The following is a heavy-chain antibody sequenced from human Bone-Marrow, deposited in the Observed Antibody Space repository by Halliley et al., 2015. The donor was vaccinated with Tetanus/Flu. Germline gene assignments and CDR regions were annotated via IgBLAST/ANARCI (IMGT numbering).Heavy chain of an antibody. V-gene: IGHV4-39*01. D-gene: IGHD2-15*01. CDR3: ARHLGTRGTRGFDY. Sequence: TLSLTCTVSGGSLSSGSHYWGWIRQPPGKGLEWIGSIHYSGSTYYNPSLKSRVTISVDTSKNQFSLKLSSVTAADRAVYYCARHLGTRGTRGFDYWGQGTQVTVSS. CDR2: IHYSGST. CDR1: GGSLSSGSHY. J-gene: IGHJ4*02.